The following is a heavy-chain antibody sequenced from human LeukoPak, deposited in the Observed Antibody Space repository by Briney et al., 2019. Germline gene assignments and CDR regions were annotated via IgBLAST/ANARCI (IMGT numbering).Heavy chain of an antibody. V-gene: IGHV3-11*01. CDR1: GFTFSDYY. D-gene: IGHD1-26*01. Sequence: PGGSLRLSCAASGFTFSDYYMSWIRQAPGKGLEWVSYISSSGSTIYYADSVKGRFTISRDNSKSTLYLQMNSLGAEDTAVYYCAKDPGAWDYWGQGTLVTVSS. CDR3: AKDPGAWDY. CDR2: ISSSGSTI. J-gene: IGHJ4*02.